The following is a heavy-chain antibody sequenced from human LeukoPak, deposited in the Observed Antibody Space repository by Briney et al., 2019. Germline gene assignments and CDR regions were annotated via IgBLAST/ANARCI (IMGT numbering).Heavy chain of an antibody. CDR1: GFTFSSYG. V-gene: IGHV3-33*01. J-gene: IGHJ6*02. D-gene: IGHD6-6*01. Sequence: GGSLRLSCAASGFTFSSYGTHWVRQAPGEGLEWVAVIWYDGSNKYYADSVKGRFTISRDNSKNTLYLQMNSLRAEDTAVYYCAREYSSSGYYYGMDVWGQGTTVTVSS. CDR2: IWYDGSNK. CDR3: AREYSSSGYYYGMDV.